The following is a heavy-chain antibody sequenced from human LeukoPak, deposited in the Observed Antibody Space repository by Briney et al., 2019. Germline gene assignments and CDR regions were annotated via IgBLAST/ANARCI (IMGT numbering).Heavy chain of an antibody. CDR1: GFTFASSW. CDR2: IKEDGSEK. D-gene: IGHD3-10*01. Sequence: AGGSLRLSCVVSGFTFASSWMTWVRQAPGKGLEWVANIKEDGSEKHYVDSVKGRFTISRDNAKNSLYLQINSLRAEDTAVYYCAREPGIGYAFDIWGQGTMVTVSS. J-gene: IGHJ3*02. CDR3: AREPGIGYAFDI. V-gene: IGHV3-7*01.